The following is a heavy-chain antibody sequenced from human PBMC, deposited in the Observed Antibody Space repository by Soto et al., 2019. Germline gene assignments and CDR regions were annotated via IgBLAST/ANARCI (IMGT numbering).Heavy chain of an antibody. D-gene: IGHD3-22*01. CDR3: ARGDYYYDSSGLGFDI. CDR2: ISSSGSTI. J-gene: IGHJ3*02. V-gene: IGHV3-11*01. CDR1: GFTFSDYY. Sequence: PGGSLRLSCAASGFTFSDYYMSWIRQAPGKGLEWVSYISSSGSTIYYADSVKGRFTISGDNAKNSLYLQMNSLRAEDTAVYYCARGDYYYDSSGLGFDIWGQGTMVTVSS.